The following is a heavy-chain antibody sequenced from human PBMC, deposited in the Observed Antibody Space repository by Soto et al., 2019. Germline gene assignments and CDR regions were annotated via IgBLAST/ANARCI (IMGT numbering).Heavy chain of an antibody. V-gene: IGHV1-2*02. D-gene: IGHD3-22*01. J-gene: IGHJ4*02. CDR3: ARNYYDSSDRDYLDY. Sequence: ASVKVSCKASGYTYTSYYIHWVRQAPGQGLEWMGWINPITGGTNYAPKFQGRVTMTRDTSITTAYMELSRLRSDDTAVYYCARNYYDSSDRDYLDYWGQGTPVTVSS. CDR2: INPITGGT. CDR1: GYTYTSYY.